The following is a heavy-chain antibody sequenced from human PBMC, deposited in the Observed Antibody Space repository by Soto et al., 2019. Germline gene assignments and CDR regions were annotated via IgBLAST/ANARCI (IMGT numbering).Heavy chain of an antibody. CDR2: ILQSGST. J-gene: IGHJ5*02. CDR3: ARGRGRYSSGWSWFDP. CDR1: GGTIRSPDL. V-gene: IGHV4-4*02. Sequence: SETLSLTCGVSGGTIRSPDLWTCVRQPPGKGLEWIGEILQSGSTNYTPSLESRVTISVDKSKNQFSLTLTSVTAADTAVYFCARGRGRYSSGWSWFDPWGQGILVPVYS. D-gene: IGHD6-19*01.